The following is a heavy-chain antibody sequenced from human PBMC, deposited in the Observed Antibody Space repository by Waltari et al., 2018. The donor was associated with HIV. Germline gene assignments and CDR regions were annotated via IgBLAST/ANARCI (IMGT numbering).Heavy chain of an antibody. CDR3: AHSLGTGAVYFDY. CDR1: GFSLNTIGVG. Sequence: QITLKESGPALVKPTETLTLTCSFSGFSLNTIGVGVGWIRQPPGKALEWLAIIYWHEEKRYSPSLDRRLSITKDTDKNQVVVRMTDMDPVDTATYFCAHSLGTGAVYFDYWGQGTLVAVSS. D-gene: IGHD2-8*01. CDR2: IYWHEEK. J-gene: IGHJ4*02. V-gene: IGHV2-5*01.